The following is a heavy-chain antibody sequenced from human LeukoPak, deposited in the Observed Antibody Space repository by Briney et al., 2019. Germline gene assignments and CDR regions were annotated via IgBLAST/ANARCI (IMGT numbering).Heavy chain of an antibody. V-gene: IGHV1-2*02. Sequence: VSCNASGYTFTGYYMHWVRQAPGQGREWMGWINPNSGGTNYTQKVQGRVTMTMDTAISTAYMGLRRVRGEGTAVYYCARDQNPGPDTYYYDSSGYSPWGQGTLVTVSS. CDR1: GYTFTGYY. CDR2: INPNSGGT. D-gene: IGHD3-22*01. CDR3: ARDQNPGPDTYYYDSSGYSP. J-gene: IGHJ5*02.